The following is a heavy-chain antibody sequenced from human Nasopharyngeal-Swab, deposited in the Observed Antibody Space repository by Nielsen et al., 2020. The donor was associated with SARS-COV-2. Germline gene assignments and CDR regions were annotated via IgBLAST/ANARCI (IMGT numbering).Heavy chain of an antibody. CDR2: ISGSGGST. Sequence: WIRQPQGKGLEWVSAISGSGGSTYYADSVKGRFTISRDNSKNTLYLQMNSLRAEDTAVYYCAKAEYDYVWGSYRAAFDYWGQGTLDTVSS. CDR3: AKAEYDYVWGSYRAAFDY. D-gene: IGHD3-16*02. J-gene: IGHJ4*02. V-gene: IGHV3-23*01.